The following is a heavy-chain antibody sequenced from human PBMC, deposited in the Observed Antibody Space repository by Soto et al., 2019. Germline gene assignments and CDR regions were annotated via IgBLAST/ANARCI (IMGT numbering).Heavy chain of an antibody. CDR2: IHHGGSP. V-gene: IGHV4-38-2*01. CDR1: GYSISSGYY. Sequence: SETLSLTCAVSGYSISSGYYWGWIRQSPGKGLEWIGSIHHGGSPLFNPSLEGRVAISIDTSKNQLSLTLSSVTAADTAVYYCARCWTEVPTAYWGQGTLVTVSS. J-gene: IGHJ4*02. D-gene: IGHD2-21*02. CDR3: ARCWTEVPTAY.